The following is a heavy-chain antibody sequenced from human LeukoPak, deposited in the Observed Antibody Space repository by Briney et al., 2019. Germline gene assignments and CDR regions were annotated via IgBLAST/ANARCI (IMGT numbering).Heavy chain of an antibody. CDR2: VYTSGST. J-gene: IGHJ5*02. D-gene: IGHD2-15*01. Sequence: SETLSLTCTVSGGSISGYYWSWIRQPAGKGLEWIGRVYTSGSTHYNPSLKSRVTISVDTSKNQFSLKLSSVTAADTAVYYCARGVGDIVVVVAADWFDPWGQGTLVTVSS. CDR1: GGSISGYY. V-gene: IGHV4-4*07. CDR3: ARGVGDIVVVVAADWFDP.